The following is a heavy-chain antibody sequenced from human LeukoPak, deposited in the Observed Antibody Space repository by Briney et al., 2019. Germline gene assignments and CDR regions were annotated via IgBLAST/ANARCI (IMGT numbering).Heavy chain of an antibody. V-gene: IGHV3-30*18. CDR3: AKSYYYGSGSPRGAFDI. Sequence: GGSLRLSCAASGFTFSSHGMHWVRQAPGKGLEWVALISNDGGNKYYGDSVKGRFTISRDNSRNTVNLQMNSLRAEDTAVYYCAKSYYYGSGSPRGAFDIWGQGTMVTVSS. J-gene: IGHJ3*02. D-gene: IGHD3-10*01. CDR2: ISNDGGNK. CDR1: GFTFSSHG.